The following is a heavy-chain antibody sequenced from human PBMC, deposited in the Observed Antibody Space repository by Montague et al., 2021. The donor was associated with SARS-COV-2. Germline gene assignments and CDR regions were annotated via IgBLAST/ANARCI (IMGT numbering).Heavy chain of an antibody. Sequence: SETLSLTCTVSGGSISSYYWSWIRQPPGKGLEWIGYIYYSGSTNYNPPLKSRVTISVDTSKNQFFLKLSSVTAADTAVYYCARAIGSMYSSGWYYYYYGMDVWGQGTTVTVSS. D-gene: IGHD6-19*01. J-gene: IGHJ6*02. CDR2: IYYSGST. CDR1: GGSISSYY. V-gene: IGHV4-59*01. CDR3: ARAIGSMYSSGWYYYYYGMDV.